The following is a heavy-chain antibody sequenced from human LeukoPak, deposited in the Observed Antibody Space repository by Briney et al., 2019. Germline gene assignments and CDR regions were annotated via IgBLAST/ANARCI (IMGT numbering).Heavy chain of an antibody. J-gene: IGHJ3*02. CDR1: GYTFTSYG. V-gene: IGHV1-18*01. CDR2: ISAYNGKT. D-gene: IGHD6-13*01. Sequence: ASVKVSCKASGYTFTSYGISWVRQAPGQGLEWMGWISAYNGKTNYAQKLQGRVTMTTDTSTSTAYMELRSLRSDDTAVYYCARDREIFIAAAGTVSFDIWGQGTMVTVSS. CDR3: ARDREIFIAAAGTVSFDI.